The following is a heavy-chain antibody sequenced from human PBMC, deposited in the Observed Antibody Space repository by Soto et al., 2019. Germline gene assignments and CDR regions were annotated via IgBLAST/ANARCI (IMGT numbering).Heavy chain of an antibody. CDR2: ISGSGGST. CDR1: GFTFSSYA. V-gene: IGHV3-23*01. D-gene: IGHD4-17*01. J-gene: IGHJ6*02. Sequence: LRLSFAASGFTFSSYAMSWVRQAPGKGLEWVSAISGSGGSTYYADSVKGRFTISRDNSKNTLYLQMNSLRAEDTAVYYCAKSTTVTTLAYYYYYYGMDVWGQGTTVTVSS. CDR3: AKSTTVTTLAYYYYYYGMDV.